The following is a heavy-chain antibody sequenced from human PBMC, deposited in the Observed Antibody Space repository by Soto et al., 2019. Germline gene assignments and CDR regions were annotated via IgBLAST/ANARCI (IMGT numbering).Heavy chain of an antibody. Sequence: GGSMRLSCAASGFTFSSYAMSWVRQAPGKGLEWVSAISGSGGSTYYADSVKGRFTISRDNSKNTLYLQMNSLRAEDTAVYYCATRYYDYVWGSSYVDYWGQGTLVTVSS. CDR3: ATRYYDYVWGSSYVDY. J-gene: IGHJ4*02. V-gene: IGHV3-23*01. CDR1: GFTFSSYA. CDR2: ISGSGGST. D-gene: IGHD3-16*01.